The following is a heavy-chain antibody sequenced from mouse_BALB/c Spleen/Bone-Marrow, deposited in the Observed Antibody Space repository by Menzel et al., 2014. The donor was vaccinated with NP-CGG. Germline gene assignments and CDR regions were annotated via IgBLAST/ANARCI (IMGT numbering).Heavy chain of an antibody. D-gene: IGHD2-4*01. CDR1: GFTFSNYG. CDR2: ISGGGSYT. Sequence: DVKLVESGGGLVKSGGSLKLSCAASGFTFSNYGMSWVRQTPEKRLEWVATISGGGSYTFYSDSVKGRFTISRDKARNNLYVQLSSLRSEDTAVYYCARHAYYDQTEVSFVYWGQGTLVTVSA. V-gene: IGHV5-9-2*01. J-gene: IGHJ3*01. CDR3: ARHAYYDQTEVSFVY.